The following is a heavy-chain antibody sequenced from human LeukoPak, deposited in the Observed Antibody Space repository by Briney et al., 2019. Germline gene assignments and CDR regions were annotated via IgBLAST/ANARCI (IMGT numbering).Heavy chain of an antibody. J-gene: IGHJ3*02. CDR2: MNPRDNT. Sequence: ASVKVSCKASGYTSTSPDINWVRQATGRGLEWLGWMNPRDNTGYTQKFQGRVTLTRDKSINTAYMELSSLRSEDTAVYYCARYTQHYGFDIWGQGTMVTVSA. D-gene: IGHD3-3*02. CDR1: GYTSTSPD. V-gene: IGHV1-8*01. CDR3: ARYTQHYGFDI.